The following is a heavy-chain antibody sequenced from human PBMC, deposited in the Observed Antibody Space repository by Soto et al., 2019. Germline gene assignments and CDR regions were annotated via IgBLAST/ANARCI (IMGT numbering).Heavy chain of an antibody. CDR2: THPSGRN. V-gene: IGHV4-4*02. J-gene: IGHJ4*02. D-gene: IGHD4-17*01. Sequence: QVQLQESGPGLVKPSGTLSLTCTVSGGSMSSSNWWNWVRQSPGKGLEWIGETHPSGRNNYSPSRNSRVTISVDKSKNQFTLQLTSVTAADTAVYYCARSEATVLDSWGQGTLVTVSS. CDR1: GGSMSSSNW. CDR3: ARSEATVLDS.